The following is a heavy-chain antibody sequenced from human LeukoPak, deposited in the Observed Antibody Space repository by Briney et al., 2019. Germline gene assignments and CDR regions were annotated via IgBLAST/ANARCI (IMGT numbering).Heavy chain of an antibody. J-gene: IGHJ3*02. CDR3: AKDSVDTTIFDAFDI. CDR2: ISYDGSNK. CDR1: GFTFGSYE. V-gene: IGHV3-30*18. D-gene: IGHD5-18*01. Sequence: PGGSLRLSCAASGFTFGSYEMNWVRQAPGKGLEWVAVISYDGSNKYYTDSVKGRFTISRDNSKNTLYLQMNSLRAEDTAVYYCAKDSVDTTIFDAFDIWGQGTMVTVSS.